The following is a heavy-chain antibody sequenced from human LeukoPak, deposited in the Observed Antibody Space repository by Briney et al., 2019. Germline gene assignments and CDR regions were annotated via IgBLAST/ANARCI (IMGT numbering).Heavy chain of an antibody. CDR2: INQGGSGE. J-gene: IGHJ4*02. Sequence: GESLRLSCAASGFTFSDYWMSWVRQAPGKGLQWVAKINQGGSGEAYLDSVKGRFTISRDNAKSSLHLQMTRLTGDDTAVYYCARYSYGGYDFDYWGQGTLVTVSS. CDR3: ARYSYGGYDFDY. CDR1: GFTFSDYW. V-gene: IGHV3-7*03. D-gene: IGHD5-12*01.